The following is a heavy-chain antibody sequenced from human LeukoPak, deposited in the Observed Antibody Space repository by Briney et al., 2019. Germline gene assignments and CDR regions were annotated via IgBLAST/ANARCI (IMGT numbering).Heavy chain of an antibody. CDR2: INHSGST. CDR3: ARGLYSSSWYVFDAFDY. Sequence: PSETLSLTCTVSGGSVSSTSYHWAWIRQPPGKGLEWIGEINHSGSTNYNPSLKSRVTISVDTSKNQFSLKLSSVTAADTAVYYCARGLYSSSWYVFDAFDYWGQGTLVTVSS. D-gene: IGHD6-13*01. CDR1: GGSVSSTSYH. J-gene: IGHJ4*02. V-gene: IGHV4-39*07.